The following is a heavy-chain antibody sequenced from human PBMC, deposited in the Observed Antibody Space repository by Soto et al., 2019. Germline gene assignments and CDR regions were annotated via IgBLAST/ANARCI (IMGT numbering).Heavy chain of an antibody. CDR2: FDPEDGET. Sequence: GASVKVSCKVSGYTLTELSMHWVRQAPGKGLEWMGGFDPEDGETIYAQKFQGRVTMTEDTSTDTAYMELSSLRSEDTAVYYCATGGEYSSSYYYYGMDVWGQGTTVTVSS. D-gene: IGHD6-6*01. V-gene: IGHV1-24*01. CDR1: GYTLTELS. CDR3: ATGGEYSSSYYYYGMDV. J-gene: IGHJ6*02.